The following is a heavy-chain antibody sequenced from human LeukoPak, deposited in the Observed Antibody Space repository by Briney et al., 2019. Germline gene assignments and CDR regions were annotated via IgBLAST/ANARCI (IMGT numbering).Heavy chain of an antibody. CDR2: TSSDLNVK. V-gene: IGHV3-30-3*01. Sequence: GGSLRLSCAASGFTFRNYVIHWVRQAPGKGLEWVAVTSSDLNVKLYADSVKGRFIISRDNFKNTLNLQMNSLRAEDTAVYYCASWGVPVWGQGTLVTVSS. D-gene: IGHD7-27*01. J-gene: IGHJ4*02. CDR3: ASWGVPV. CDR1: GFTFRNYV.